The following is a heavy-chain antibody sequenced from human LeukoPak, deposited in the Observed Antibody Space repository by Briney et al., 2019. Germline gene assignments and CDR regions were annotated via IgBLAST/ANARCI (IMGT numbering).Heavy chain of an antibody. CDR2: IRSKANSYAT. CDR3: TRPTYYYDSSGYYHDY. Sequence: GGSLRLSCAASGFTLSGSAMHWVRQASGKGLEWVGRIRSKANSYATAYAASVKGRFTISRDDSKSTAYLQMNSLKTEDTAVYYCTRPTYYYDSSGYYHDYWGQGTLVTVSS. CDR1: GFTLSGSA. V-gene: IGHV3-73*01. D-gene: IGHD3-22*01. J-gene: IGHJ4*02.